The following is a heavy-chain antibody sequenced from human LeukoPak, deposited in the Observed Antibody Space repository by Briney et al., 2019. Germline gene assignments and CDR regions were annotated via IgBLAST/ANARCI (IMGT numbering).Heavy chain of an antibody. D-gene: IGHD2-15*01. J-gene: IGHJ4*02. CDR3: ARASIVGLAAAFEY. V-gene: IGHV1-2*02. CDR2: INPNSGGT. Sequence: ASVKVSFKASGYTFTCYYMHWVRQAPGQGLEWMGWINPNSGGTNYAQKFQGRVTMTRDTSISTPYMELSRLRSDDSALYYGARASIVGLAAAFEYWGQGTLVTVSS. CDR1: GYTFTCYY.